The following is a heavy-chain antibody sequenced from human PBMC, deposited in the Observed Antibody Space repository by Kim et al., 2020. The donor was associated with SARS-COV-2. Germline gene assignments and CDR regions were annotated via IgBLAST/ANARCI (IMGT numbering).Heavy chain of an antibody. D-gene: IGHD3-3*01. J-gene: IGHJ3*02. Sequence: SETLSLTCTVSGGSISSGGYYWSWIRQHPGKGLEWIGYIYYSGSTYYNPSLKSRVTKSVDTSKNQFSLKLSSVTAADTAIYYCARVARITIFGVVNSAFDIWGQVTMVTVSS. CDR3: ARVARITIFGVVNSAFDI. V-gene: IGHV4-31*03. CDR1: GGSISSGGYY. CDR2: IYYSGST.